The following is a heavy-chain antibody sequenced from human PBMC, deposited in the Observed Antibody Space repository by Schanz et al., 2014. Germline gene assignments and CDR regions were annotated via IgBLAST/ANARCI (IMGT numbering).Heavy chain of an antibody. V-gene: IGHV3-23*04. CDR2: ISGNGGST. Sequence: EVQLVESGGGLVQPGGSLRLSCAASGFTFTTHAMSWVRQPPGKGLEWVSAISGNGGSTYFADSVKGRFTISRDNSDNTLFLQMNXXXXXXXXXYYCAKVREWWPYYFDYWGQGTLVTVSS. CDR1: GFTFTTHA. J-gene: IGHJ4*02. CDR3: AKVREWWPYYFDY. D-gene: IGHD2-15*01.